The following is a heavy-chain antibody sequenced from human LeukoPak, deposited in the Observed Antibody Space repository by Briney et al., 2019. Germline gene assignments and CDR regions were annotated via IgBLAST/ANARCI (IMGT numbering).Heavy chain of an antibody. D-gene: IGHD3-22*01. V-gene: IGHV4-39*07. Sequence: SETLSLTCTVSGGSISSTSYYWGWIRQPPGKGLEWIGSIYYSGSTYYNPSLKSRVTISLDTSKNQLSLKLSSVTAADTAVYYCARDVYYDSSGYRNFDYWGQGTLVTVSS. CDR1: GGSISSTSYY. J-gene: IGHJ4*02. CDR3: ARDVYYDSSGYRNFDY. CDR2: IYYSGST.